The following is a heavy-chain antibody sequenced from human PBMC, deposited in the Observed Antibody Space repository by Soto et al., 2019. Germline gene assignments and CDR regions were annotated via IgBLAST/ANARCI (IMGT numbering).Heavy chain of an antibody. CDR3: ARERSSAALDI. CDR2: MNPNSGNT. D-gene: IGHD1-26*01. Sequence: QVQLVQSGAEVKKPGASVKVSCKTSGYTFTSYDINWVRQATGQGLEWMGWMNPNSGNTAYAQKFQGRVTMTRNISISTDYMELSSLRSEDTAVYYCARERSSAALDIWGQGTMVTVSS. CDR1: GYTFTSYD. V-gene: IGHV1-8*01. J-gene: IGHJ3*02.